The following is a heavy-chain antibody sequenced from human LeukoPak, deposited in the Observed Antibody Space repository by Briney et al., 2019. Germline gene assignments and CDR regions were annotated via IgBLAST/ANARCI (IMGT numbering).Heavy chain of an antibody. J-gene: IGHJ5*02. CDR2: INQDGSEK. V-gene: IGHV3-7*01. CDR1: GFTFSTYW. CDR3: ASSTYSSSPS. Sequence: GGSLRLSCAASGFTFSTYWMIWVRQAPGRGLEWVANINQDGSEKYYVGSVEGRFTISRDNAKNSLYLQMNSLRGEDSALYYCASSTYSSSPSWGQGTLAPVSS. D-gene: IGHD6-6*01.